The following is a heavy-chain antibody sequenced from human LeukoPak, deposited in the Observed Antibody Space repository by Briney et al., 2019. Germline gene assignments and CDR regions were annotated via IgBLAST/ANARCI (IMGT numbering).Heavy chain of an antibody. CDR3: AREGMSSGWFSWLFFDP. D-gene: IGHD6-19*01. CDR2: IRYDGSNK. J-gene: IGHJ5*02. CDR1: GFTFSSYG. V-gene: IGHV3-30*02. Sequence: PGGSLRLSCAASGFTFSSYGMHWVRQAPGKGLEWVAFIRYDGSNKYYADSVKGRFTISRDNSKNTLYLQMNSLRAEDTAVYYCAREGMSSGWFSWLFFDPWGQGTLVTVSS.